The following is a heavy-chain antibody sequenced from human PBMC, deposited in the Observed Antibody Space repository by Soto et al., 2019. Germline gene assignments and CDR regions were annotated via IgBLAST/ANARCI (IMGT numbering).Heavy chain of an antibody. V-gene: IGHV3-7*01. D-gene: IGHD3-10*01. CDR1: GFTFSSYW. J-gene: IGHJ6*03. CDR3: ARDRGYYGSGSYQYYYYYYMDV. CDR2: IKQDGSEK. Sequence: GGSLRLSCAASGFTFSSYWMSWVRQAPGKGLEWVANIKQDGSEKYYVDSVKGRFTISRDNAKNSLYLQMNSLRAEDTAVYYCARDRGYYGSGSYQYYYYYYMDVWGKGTTVTVSS.